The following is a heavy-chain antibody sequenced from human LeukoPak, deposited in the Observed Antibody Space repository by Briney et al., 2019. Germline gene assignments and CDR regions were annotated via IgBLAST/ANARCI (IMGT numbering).Heavy chain of an antibody. CDR3: ARDRTIAADCTVYFYGMHV. CDR2: SDYNGIT. V-gene: IGHV4-59*01. Sequence: KPSETLSLICTVSGGSISSYYWSWIRQAPGKGLEWIGYSDYNGITKYNPSLKSRGTTSVDTSKNQFSLKLRSVTAADTAVYYCARDRTIAADCTVYFYGMHVWGQGTTVTVSS. D-gene: IGHD6-13*01. CDR1: GGSISSYY. J-gene: IGHJ6*02.